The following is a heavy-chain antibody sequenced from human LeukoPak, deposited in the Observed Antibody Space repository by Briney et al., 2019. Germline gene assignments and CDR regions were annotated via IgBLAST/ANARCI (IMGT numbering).Heavy chain of an antibody. V-gene: IGHV3-21*01. D-gene: IGHD4-23*01. CDR3: ARAVDYGGNLDY. CDR1: GFTFSSYS. CDR2: ISSSSYI. J-gene: IGHJ4*02. Sequence: GSLRLSCAASGFTFSSYSMNWVRQAPGKGLEWVSSISSSSYIYYADSVKGRFTISRDNAKNSLYLQMNSLRAEDTAVYYCARAVDYGGNLDYWGQGTLVTVSS.